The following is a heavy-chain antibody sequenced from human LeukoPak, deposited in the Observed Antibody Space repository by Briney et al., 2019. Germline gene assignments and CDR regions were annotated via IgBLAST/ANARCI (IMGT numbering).Heavy chain of an antibody. D-gene: IGHD6-19*01. V-gene: IGHV4-59*01. CDR3: ARRLYSSGWSYWFDP. Sequence: SETLSLTCSVSGGSIGGYSWTWVRQPPGKRLEYIGYISYTGITYYNPSLMSRVTISVATSKNQFDLKQASVTAADTAVYYWARRLYSSGWSYWFDPWGQGTLVTVSS. CDR1: GGSIGGYS. J-gene: IGHJ5*02. CDR2: ISYTGIT.